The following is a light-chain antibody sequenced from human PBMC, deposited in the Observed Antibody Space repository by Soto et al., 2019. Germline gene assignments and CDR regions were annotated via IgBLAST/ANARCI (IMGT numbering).Light chain of an antibody. Sequence: MTQSPASLSVSTGERATLSCRASQSVSRGLAWYQQKPGKAPKLLIYDTSNLESGVPSRFSGSGSGTEFTLTISGLQPDDFATYYCQQFNTYWTFGQGTKV. CDR1: QSVSRG. J-gene: IGKJ1*01. CDR3: QQFNTYWT. CDR2: DTS. V-gene: IGKV1-5*01.